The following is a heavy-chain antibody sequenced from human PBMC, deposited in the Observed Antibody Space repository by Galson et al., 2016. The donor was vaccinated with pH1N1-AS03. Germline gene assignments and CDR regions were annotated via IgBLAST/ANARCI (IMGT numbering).Heavy chain of an antibody. Sequence: SLRLSCAASGFTFSDYYMSWIRQAPGKGLEWISCITSSGGSGPTIYYADSVKGRFTISRDNAKNSLYLQMNSLRAVDTAVYYGARGWYEIWTGYLVDPFDYWGQGALVTVSS. CDR3: ARGWYEIWTGYLVDPFDY. D-gene: IGHD3-9*01. CDR2: ITSSGGSGPTI. CDR1: GFTFSDYY. V-gene: IGHV3-11*01. J-gene: IGHJ4*02.